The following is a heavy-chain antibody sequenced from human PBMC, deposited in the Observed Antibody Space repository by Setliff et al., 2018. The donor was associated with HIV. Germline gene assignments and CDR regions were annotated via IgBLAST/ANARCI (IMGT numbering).Heavy chain of an antibody. CDR3: ARLPSLLWFGELNYYFDY. J-gene: IGHJ4*02. CDR2: IYPGDSDT. D-gene: IGHD3-10*01. CDR1: GYSFTSYW. V-gene: IGHV5-51*01. Sequence: TGESLKISCKSSGYSFTSYWIGWVRQMPGKGLEWMGIIYPGDSDTRYSPSFQGQVTISADKSISTAYLQWRSLKASDTAIYYCARLPSLLWFGELNYYFDYWGQGTLVTVPQ.